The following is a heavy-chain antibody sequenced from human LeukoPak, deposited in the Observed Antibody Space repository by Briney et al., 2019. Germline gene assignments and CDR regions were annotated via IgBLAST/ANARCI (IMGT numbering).Heavy chain of an antibody. Sequence: PSETLPLTCTVSGGSISSSSYYWGWIRQPPGKGLEWIGSIYYSGSTYYNPSLKSRVTISVDTSKNQFSLKLSSVTAADTAVYYCARMSAVADTSDWGQGTLVTVSS. CDR1: GGSISSSSYY. J-gene: IGHJ4*02. V-gene: IGHV4-39*01. CDR2: IYYSGST. CDR3: ARMSAVADTSD. D-gene: IGHD6-19*01.